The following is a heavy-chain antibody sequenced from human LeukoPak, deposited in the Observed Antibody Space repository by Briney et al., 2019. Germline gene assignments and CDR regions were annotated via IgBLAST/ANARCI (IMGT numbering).Heavy chain of an antibody. Sequence: PGGSLRLSCAASGFTFSTYGMHWVRQAPGRGLEWLARIWNDGSKKYYADSVKGRLTISRDNPKNTVYLQMNSLRAEDTAVYYCARDLRGGSGTYYNNYFDYWGQGTLVTVSS. CDR2: IWNDGSKK. V-gene: IGHV3-33*01. CDR3: ARDLRGGSGTYYNNYFDY. D-gene: IGHD3-10*01. J-gene: IGHJ4*02. CDR1: GFTFSTYG.